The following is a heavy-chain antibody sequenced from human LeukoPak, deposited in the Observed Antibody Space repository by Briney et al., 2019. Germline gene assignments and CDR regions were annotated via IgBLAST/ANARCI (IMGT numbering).Heavy chain of an antibody. D-gene: IGHD2-8*01. CDR2: ISGYNGNT. CDR3: ARGSGLCSNSVCGPLDY. Sequence: ASVIASCKASDYTFTSYDIGWVRQAPGQGLEWMGWISGYNGNTNYAQKLQGRVTMTADASTTTAYMELRSLRSDDTAVYYCARGSGLCSNSVCGPLDYWGQGTLVTVSS. CDR1: DYTFTSYD. J-gene: IGHJ4*02. V-gene: IGHV1-18*01.